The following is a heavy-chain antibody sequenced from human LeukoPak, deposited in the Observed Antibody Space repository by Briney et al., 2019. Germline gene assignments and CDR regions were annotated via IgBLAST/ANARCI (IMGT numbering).Heavy chain of an antibody. D-gene: IGHD2-15*01. CDR3: AREGGGSLGDAFDI. Sequence: PGGSLRLSCAASGFTFSSHSINWVRQAPGKGLEWVSSIGSSSPYHADSVKGRFTISRDNAKNSLYLQMNSLRAEDTALYYCAREGGGSLGDAFDIWGQGTMVTVSS. V-gene: IGHV3-21*01. J-gene: IGHJ3*02. CDR1: GFTFSSHS. CDR2: IGSSSP.